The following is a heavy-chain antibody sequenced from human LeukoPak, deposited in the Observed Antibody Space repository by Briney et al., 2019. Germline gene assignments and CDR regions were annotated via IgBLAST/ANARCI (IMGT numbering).Heavy chain of an antibody. V-gene: IGHV1-2*06. Sequence: ASVKVSCKASGYTFTGYYMHWVRQAPGQGLEWMGRINPNSGGTNYAQKFQGRVTMTRDTSISTAYVELSRLRSDDTAVYYCARDQYRRAMTGGYYGYWGQGTLVTVSS. CDR2: INPNSGGT. J-gene: IGHJ4*02. D-gene: IGHD3-3*01. CDR3: ARDQYRRAMTGGYYGY. CDR1: GYTFTGYY.